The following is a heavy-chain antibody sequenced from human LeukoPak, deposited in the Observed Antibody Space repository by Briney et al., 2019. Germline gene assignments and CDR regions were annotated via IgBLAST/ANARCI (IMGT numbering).Heavy chain of an antibody. V-gene: IGHV3-23*01. J-gene: IGHJ4*02. D-gene: IGHD5-24*01. Sequence: GGSLRLSCAASGFTFSTYPMSWVRQAPGKGLECVSSITGSGGSTYHAHSVKGRFTISRDNSKNTLYLQMNSLRAEDTAVYYCAKDDGYNFFVYWGQGTLVTVSS. CDR2: ITGSGGST. CDR1: GFTFSTYP. CDR3: AKDDGYNFFVY.